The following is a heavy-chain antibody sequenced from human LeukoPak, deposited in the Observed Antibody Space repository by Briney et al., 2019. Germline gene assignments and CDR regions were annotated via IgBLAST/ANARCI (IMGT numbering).Heavy chain of an antibody. V-gene: IGHV3-23*01. J-gene: IGHJ4*02. D-gene: IGHD6-6*01. CDR2: ISGSGYST. CDR1: GFTFSSYA. CDR3: AKQPIAARPGYFDY. Sequence: GALRLSCAASGFTFSSYAMSWVRQAPGKGLEWVSAISGSGYSTYFADSVKGRFTISRDNSKNTLYLQMNSLRAEDTAVYYCAKQPIAARPGYFDYWGQGTLVTVSS.